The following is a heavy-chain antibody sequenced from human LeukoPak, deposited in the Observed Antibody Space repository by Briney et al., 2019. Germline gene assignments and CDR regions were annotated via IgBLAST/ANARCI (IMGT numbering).Heavy chain of an antibody. CDR3: ATETNGRYYDS. CDR2: IFSGGNT. J-gene: IGHJ4*02. CDR1: GFTVCNNY. Sequence: GGSLRLSCAASGFTVCNNYMSWVRQALGEGLEGVLVIFSGGNTYYADSVNGRFTISRDTSKNTLYLQMNSLRPEATAVYYCATETNGRYYDSWGQGTLLTVSS. D-gene: IGHD1-14*01. V-gene: IGHV3-53*01.